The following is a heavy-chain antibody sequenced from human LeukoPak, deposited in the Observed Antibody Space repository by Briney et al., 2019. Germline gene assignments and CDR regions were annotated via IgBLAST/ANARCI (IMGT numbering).Heavy chain of an antibody. Sequence: PSETLSLTCAVYGGSFSGYYWSWIRQPPGKGLEWIGEINHSGSTNYNPSLKSRVTISVDTSKNQFSLKLSSVTAADTAVYYCARRSSSWFLDFWGQGTLVTVSS. CDR1: GGSFSGYY. D-gene: IGHD6-13*01. CDR3: ARRSSSWFLDF. J-gene: IGHJ4*02. CDR2: INHSGST. V-gene: IGHV4-34*01.